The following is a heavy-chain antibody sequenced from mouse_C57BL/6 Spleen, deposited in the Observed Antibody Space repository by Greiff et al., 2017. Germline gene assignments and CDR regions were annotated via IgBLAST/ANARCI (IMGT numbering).Heavy chain of an antibody. CDR2: ISSGSSTI. J-gene: IGHJ4*01. V-gene: IGHV5-17*01. CDR3: ARYSSGYGYYAMAY. CDR1: GFTFSAYG. D-gene: IGHD3-2*02. Sequence: EVQLQESGAGLVKPGGSLKFSCAASGFTFSAYGMHWVSQAPGQGLEWVAYISSGSSTIYYADTVKGRFTISRDTATNTLFLQMTSRRSEDTAMYYCARYSSGYGYYAMAYWGQGTSVTVS.